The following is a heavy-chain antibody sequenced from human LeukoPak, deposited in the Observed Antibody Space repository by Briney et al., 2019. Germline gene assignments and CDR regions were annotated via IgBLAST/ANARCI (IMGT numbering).Heavy chain of an antibody. J-gene: IGHJ4*02. CDR3: VKEYHSRGFGVYFDY. CDR2: ISSDGSIK. V-gene: IGHV3-30*18. CDR1: KFTFSHYG. D-gene: IGHD3-3*01. Sequence: GGSLRLSCTASKFTFSHYGMQWVRQAPGKGLEWVAVISSDGSIKVYADSVKGRFTLSRDNSINTVDLQMNSLRAEDTAVYYCVKEYHSRGFGVYFDYWGQGTLVTVSS.